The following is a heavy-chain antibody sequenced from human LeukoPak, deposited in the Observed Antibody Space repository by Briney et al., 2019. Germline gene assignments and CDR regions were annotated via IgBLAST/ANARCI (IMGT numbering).Heavy chain of an antibody. Sequence: GASVKVSCKASGYTFTGYYMHWVRQAPGQGLEWMGWINPNSGGTNYAQKFQGRVTMTRDTSISTAYMELSRLRSDDTAVYYCARDSAYYDSSGYWTRGIDYWGQGTLVTVSS. D-gene: IGHD3-22*01. CDR1: GYTFTGYY. CDR2: INPNSGGT. J-gene: IGHJ4*02. V-gene: IGHV1-2*02. CDR3: ARDSAYYDSSGYWTRGIDY.